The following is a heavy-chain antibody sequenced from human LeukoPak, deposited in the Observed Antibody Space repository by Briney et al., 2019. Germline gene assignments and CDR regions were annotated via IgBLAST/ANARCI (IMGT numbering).Heavy chain of an antibody. CDR2: INPSGGST. Sequence: ASVKVSCKASGYTFTSYYMHWVRQAPGQGLEWMGIINPSGGSTSYAQKFQGRVTITADKSTSTVYMELSSLRSEDTAVYYCARGEATYYYAYWGQGTLVTVSS. J-gene: IGHJ4*02. V-gene: IGHV1-46*01. CDR1: GYTFTSYY. CDR3: ARGEATYYYAY.